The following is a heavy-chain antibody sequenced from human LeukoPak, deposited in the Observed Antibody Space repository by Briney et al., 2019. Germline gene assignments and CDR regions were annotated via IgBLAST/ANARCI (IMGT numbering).Heavy chain of an antibody. Sequence: IIPILGIANYAQKFQGRVTITADKSTSTAYMELSSLRSEDTAVYYCARDKGSRRDAFDIWGQGTMVTVSS. J-gene: IGHJ3*02. V-gene: IGHV1-69*04. CDR3: ARDKGSRRDAFDI. CDR2: IIPILGIA.